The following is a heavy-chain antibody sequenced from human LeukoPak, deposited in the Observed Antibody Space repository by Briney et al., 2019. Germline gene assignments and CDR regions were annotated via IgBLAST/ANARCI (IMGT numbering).Heavy chain of an antibody. D-gene: IGHD2-15*01. CDR3: ARHRRGCSGGSCYSGGVDY. V-gene: IGHV3-48*03. CDR2: ISPSGNTI. CDR1: GFTFSSYE. Sequence: GGSLRLSCAASGFTFSSYEMNWVRQAPGKGLEWVLYISPSGNTIYYADSVKGRFTISRDNAKNSLYLQMNSLRAEDTAVYYCARHRRGCSGGSCYSGGVDYWGQGTLITVSS. J-gene: IGHJ4*02.